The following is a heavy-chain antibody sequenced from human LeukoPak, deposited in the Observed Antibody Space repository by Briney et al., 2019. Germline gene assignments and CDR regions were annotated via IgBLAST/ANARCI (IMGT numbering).Heavy chain of an antibody. D-gene: IGHD3-22*01. CDR2: ISNTGGAK. V-gene: IGHV3-11*01. CDR3: ASDSSGYFGP. J-gene: IGHJ5*02. Sequence: GGSLRLSCAASGFTLSDYYMSWLRQSPGRGLEWLSYISNTGGAKYYSDSVRGRFTISRDNAKNSVYREMNSLRAEDTAVYFCASDSSGYFGPWGQGTLVTVSS. CDR1: GFTLSDYY.